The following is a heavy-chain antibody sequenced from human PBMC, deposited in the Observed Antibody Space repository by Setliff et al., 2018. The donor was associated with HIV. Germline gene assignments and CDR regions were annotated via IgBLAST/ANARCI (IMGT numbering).Heavy chain of an antibody. V-gene: IGHV4-61*02. Sequence: SETLSLTCTVSGDSISSGSYYWSWIRQTPGKGLEWIGRIYISGTTNYNPSLKSRVTISVDTSRNQFSLNLTSVTAADTAVYFCAGGPYCTSGACRDSVWYLDYWGQGTLVTVSS. CDR2: IYISGTT. CDR3: AGGPYCTSGACRDSVWYLDY. CDR1: GDSISSGSYY. J-gene: IGHJ4*02. D-gene: IGHD2-8*01.